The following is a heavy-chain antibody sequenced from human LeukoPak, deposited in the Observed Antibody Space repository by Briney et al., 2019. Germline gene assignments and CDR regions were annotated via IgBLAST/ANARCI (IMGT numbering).Heavy chain of an antibody. CDR1: GFTFKNYA. CDR3: AKAPVTTCSGAYCYPFDY. D-gene: IGHD2-21*01. J-gene: IGHJ4*02. Sequence: PGGSLRLSCAASGFTFKNYAMSWVRQAPGKGLEWVSAISGSDAGTYYADSVKGRFTISRDNSKNTLYLQMNSLRAEDAAVYYCAKAPVTTCSGAYCYPFDYWGQGTLVTVSS. CDR2: ISGSDAGT. V-gene: IGHV3-23*01.